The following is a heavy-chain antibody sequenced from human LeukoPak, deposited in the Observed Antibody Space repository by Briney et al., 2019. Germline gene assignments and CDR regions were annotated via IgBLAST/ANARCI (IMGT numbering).Heavy chain of an antibody. J-gene: IGHJ5*02. D-gene: IGHD2-2*01. CDR2: IYYSGST. CDR1: GGSISSGGYY. CDR3: ARSPRYCSSTSCQTIWFDP. V-gene: IGHV4-31*03. Sequence: SETLSLTCTVSGGSISSGGYYWSWIRQHPGKGLEWIGYIYYSGSTYYNPSLKSRVTISVDTSKNQFSLKLSSVTAADTAVYYCARSPRYCSSTSCQTIWFDPWGQGTLVTASS.